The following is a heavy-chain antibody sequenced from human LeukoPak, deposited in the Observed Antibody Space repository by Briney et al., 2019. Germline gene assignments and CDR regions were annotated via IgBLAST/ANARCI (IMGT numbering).Heavy chain of an antibody. D-gene: IGHD6-13*01. J-gene: IGHJ4*02. CDR2: ISYDGSNK. CDR1: GFTFSSYA. V-gene: IGHV3-30-3*01. CDR3: ARDRAAAGYSYYFDY. Sequence: GGSLRLSCAASGFTFSSYAMHWVRQAPGKGLEWVAVISYDGSNKYYADSVKGRSTISRDNSKNTLYLQMNSLRAEDTAVYYCARDRAAAGYSYYFDYWGQGTLVTVSS.